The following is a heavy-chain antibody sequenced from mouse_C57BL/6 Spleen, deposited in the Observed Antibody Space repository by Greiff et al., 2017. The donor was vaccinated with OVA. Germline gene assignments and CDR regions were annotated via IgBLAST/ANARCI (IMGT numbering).Heavy chain of an antibody. CDR3: ARSMITAKGFDY. Sequence: QVQLQQSGAELMKPGASVKLSCKATGYTFTGYWIEWVKQRPGHGLEWIGGILPGSGSTNYNEKCKGKTTFTADTSSNSAYMQLISLTTEDSAIYYCARSMITAKGFDYWGQGTTLTVSS. CDR2: ILPGSGST. CDR1: GYTFTGYW. J-gene: IGHJ2*01. D-gene: IGHD2-4*01. V-gene: IGHV1-9*01.